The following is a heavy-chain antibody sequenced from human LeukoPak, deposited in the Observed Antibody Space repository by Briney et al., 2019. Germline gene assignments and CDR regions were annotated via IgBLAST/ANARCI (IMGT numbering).Heavy chain of an antibody. CDR2: ISYDGSNK. J-gene: IGHJ4*02. CDR1: GFXFSSYG. CDR3: AKVWEAYCGGDCFSPFDY. V-gene: IGHV3-30*18. D-gene: IGHD2-21*02. Sequence: GGSLRLSCAASGFXFSSYGIHWVRQAPGKGQEWVAVISYDGSNKYYADSVKGRFTISRDNSKETLNLQMNSLRAEDTAIYYCAKVWEAYCGGDCFSPFDYWGQGTLVTVSS.